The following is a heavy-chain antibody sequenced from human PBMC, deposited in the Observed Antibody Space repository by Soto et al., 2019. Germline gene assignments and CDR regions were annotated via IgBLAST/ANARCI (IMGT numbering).Heavy chain of an antibody. V-gene: IGHV1-3*01. CDR1: GYTFTSYA. D-gene: IGHD2-8*01. Sequence: GASVKVSCKASGYTFTSYAMHWVRQAPGQRLEWMGWINAGNGNTKYSQKFQGRVTITRDTSASTAYMELSSLRSEDTAVYYCARDRHPSRMVYASDWFDPWGQGTLVTVSS. CDR3: ARDRHPSRMVYASDWFDP. J-gene: IGHJ5*02. CDR2: INAGNGNT.